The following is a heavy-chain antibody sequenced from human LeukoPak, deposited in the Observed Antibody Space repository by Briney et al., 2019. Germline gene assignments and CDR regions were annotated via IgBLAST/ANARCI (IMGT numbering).Heavy chain of an antibody. V-gene: IGHV3-21*04. CDR1: GFTFSSYS. D-gene: IGHD1-14*01. J-gene: IGHJ4*02. Sequence: GSRRLSCAASGFTFSSYSMNWGRQAPGKGLEWVSSISSSSSYIYYADSVKGRFTISRDNAKNSLYLQMNSLRAEDTAVYYCAKPARTDYADYWGQGTLVTVSS. CDR3: AKPARTDYADY. CDR2: ISSSSSYI.